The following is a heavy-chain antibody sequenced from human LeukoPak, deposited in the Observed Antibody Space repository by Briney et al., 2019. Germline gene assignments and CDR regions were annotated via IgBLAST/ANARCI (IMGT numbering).Heavy chain of an antibody. CDR3: ARKGTTGTTLAYFDL. D-gene: IGHD1-1*01. V-gene: IGHV4-34*01. J-gene: IGHJ2*01. CDR2: INNSGST. CDR1: GGSFSDYY. Sequence: SETLSLTCAVYGGSFSDYYWNWIRQPPGKGLEWIGEINNSGSTNYNPSLKSRVTISVDTSKNQFSLKLSSVTAADTAVYYCARKGTTGTTLAYFDLWGRGTLVTVSS.